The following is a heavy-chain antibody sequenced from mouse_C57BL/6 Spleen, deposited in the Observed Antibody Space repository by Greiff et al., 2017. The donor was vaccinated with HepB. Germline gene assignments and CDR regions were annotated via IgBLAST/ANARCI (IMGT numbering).Heavy chain of an antibody. D-gene: IGHD2-4*01. V-gene: IGHV1-82*01. Sequence: QVHVKQSGPELVKPGASVKISCKASGYAFSSSWMNWVKQRPGKGLEWIGRIYPGDGDTNYNGKFKGKATLTADKSSSTAYMQLSSLTSEDSAVYFCARRAIYYDYDGFAYWGQGTLVTVSA. J-gene: IGHJ3*01. CDR3: ARRAIYYDYDGFAY. CDR1: GYAFSSSW. CDR2: IYPGDGDT.